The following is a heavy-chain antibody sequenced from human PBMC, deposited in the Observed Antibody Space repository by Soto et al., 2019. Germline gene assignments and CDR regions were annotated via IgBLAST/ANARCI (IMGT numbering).Heavy chain of an antibody. Sequence: ESGGGVVQPGRSLRLSCAASGFTLSSYAMHWVRKAPGKGLEWVAVISCAGTSTYYADSVRGRFTISRDNSKDTVYLQLNSLRTEDTALYHCARDPGHDGNEYYPFDSWGQGTLVTVSS. CDR2: ISCAGTST. D-gene: IGHD3-10*01. CDR3: ARDPGHDGNEYYPFDS. J-gene: IGHJ4*02. CDR1: GFTLSSYA. V-gene: IGHV3-30-3*01.